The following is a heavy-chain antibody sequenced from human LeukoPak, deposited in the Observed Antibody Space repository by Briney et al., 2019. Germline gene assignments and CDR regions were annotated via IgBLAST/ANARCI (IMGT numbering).Heavy chain of an antibody. J-gene: IGHJ6*03. CDR3: ARARGWQPNYYYHYMDV. CDR2: IWYDGSNK. D-gene: IGHD2-15*01. CDR1: GFTFNSYA. Sequence: GGSLRLSCIPSGFTFNSYAMFWVRQAPGKGLEWVSLIWYDGSNKYYADSVKGRFTISGDNSKNTLFLQMNSLRAEDTAVYYCARARGWQPNYYYHYMDVWGTGTTVTVSS. V-gene: IGHV3-33*07.